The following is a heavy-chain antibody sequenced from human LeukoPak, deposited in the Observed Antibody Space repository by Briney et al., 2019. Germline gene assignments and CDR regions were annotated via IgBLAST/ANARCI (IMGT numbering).Heavy chain of an antibody. D-gene: IGHD6-6*01. CDR2: IKQDGSEK. J-gene: IGHJ4*02. CDR1: GFTFSSYW. V-gene: IGHV3-7*01. CDR3: TRIGYSSSSLDY. Sequence: GESLRLSCAASGFTFSSYWMSWVRQAPGKGLEWVANIKQDGSEKYYVDSVKGRFTISRDNAKNSLYLQMNSLRAEDTAVYYCTRIGYSSSSLDYWGQGTLVPVSS.